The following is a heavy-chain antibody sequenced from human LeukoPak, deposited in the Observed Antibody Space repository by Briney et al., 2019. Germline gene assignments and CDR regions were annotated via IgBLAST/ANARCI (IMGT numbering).Heavy chain of an antibody. Sequence: GASVKVSCKASGYTFTSYGISWVRQAPGQGLEWMGWISAYNGNTNYAQKLQGRVTMTTDTSTSTAYMELRSLRSDDTAVYYCARSGIFWSGYYFLFDYWGQGTLVTVSS. CDR1: GYTFTSYG. V-gene: IGHV1-18*01. CDR2: ISAYNGNT. D-gene: IGHD3-3*01. CDR3: ARSGIFWSGYYFLFDY. J-gene: IGHJ4*02.